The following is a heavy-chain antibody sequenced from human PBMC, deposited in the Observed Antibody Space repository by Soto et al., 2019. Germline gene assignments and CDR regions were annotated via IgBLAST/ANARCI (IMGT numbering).Heavy chain of an antibody. Sequence: GGSLRLSCAASGFTFSSYAMSWVRQAPGKGLEWVSAISGSGGSTYYADSVKGRFTISRDNSKNTLYLQMNSLRAEDTAVYYCAKDLGITMVRGVYPSDYWGQGTLVTVSS. CDR3: AKDLGITMVRGVYPSDY. CDR1: GFTFSSYA. CDR2: ISGSGGST. V-gene: IGHV3-23*01. D-gene: IGHD3-10*01. J-gene: IGHJ4*02.